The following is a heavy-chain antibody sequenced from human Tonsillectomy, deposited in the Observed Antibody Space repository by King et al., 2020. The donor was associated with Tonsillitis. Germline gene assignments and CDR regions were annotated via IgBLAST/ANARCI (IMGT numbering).Heavy chain of an antibody. J-gene: IGHJ5*02. V-gene: IGHV4-30-2*01. CDR1: GGSISSGDSS. Sequence: QLQESGSGLVKPSHTLSLTCAVSGGSISSGDSSWSWIRQPPGKGLEWIGYIYDSGRTYYNPSLKSRVSISVDRSKNRFSLKLSSLTAADTAVYYCARKPSRFNWFDPWGQGTLVTVSS. CDR3: ARKPSRFNWFDP. CDR2: IYDSGRT.